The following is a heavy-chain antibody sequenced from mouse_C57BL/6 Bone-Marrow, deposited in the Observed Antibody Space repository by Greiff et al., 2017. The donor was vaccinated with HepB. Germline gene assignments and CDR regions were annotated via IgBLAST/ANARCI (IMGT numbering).Heavy chain of an antibody. CDR1: GYTFTDYY. CDR3: AREYITTVVAKSYFDY. V-gene: IGHV1-26*01. CDR2: INPNNGGT. D-gene: IGHD1-1*01. J-gene: IGHJ2*01. Sequence: EVQLQQSGPELVKPGASVKISCKASGYTFTDYYMNWVKQSHGKSLEWIGDINPNNGGTSYNQKFKGKATLTVDKSSSTAYMELRSLTSEDSAVYYCAREYITTVVAKSYFDYWGQGTTLTVSS.